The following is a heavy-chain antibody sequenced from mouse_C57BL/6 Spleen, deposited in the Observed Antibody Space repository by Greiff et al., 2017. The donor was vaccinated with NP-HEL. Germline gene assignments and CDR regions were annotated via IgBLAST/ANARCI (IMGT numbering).Heavy chain of an antibody. CDR3: ARMAYYSNYEDAMDY. D-gene: IGHD2-5*01. J-gene: IGHJ4*01. V-gene: IGHV5-9*01. Sequence: EVMLVESGGGLVKPGGSLKLSCAASGFTFSSYTMSWVRQTPEKRLEWVATISGGGGNTYYPDSVKGRFTISRDNAKNTLYLQMSSLRSEDTALYYCARMAYYSNYEDAMDYWGQGTSVTVSS. CDR1: GFTFSSYT. CDR2: ISGGGGNT.